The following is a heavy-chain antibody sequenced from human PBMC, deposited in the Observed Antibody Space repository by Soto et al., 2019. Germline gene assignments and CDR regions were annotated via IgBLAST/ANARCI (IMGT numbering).Heavy chain of an antibody. V-gene: IGHV3-30*04. D-gene: IGHD2-21*01. CDR2: ISSDGRSR. Sequence: QVQLVESGGGVVQPGRSLRLSCAASGFTFSTYAMYWVRQAPGKGLEWLAFISSDGRSRYYADSVQGRFTISRDNPKNPLYLQMSSLRAEDTAVYYGASSRGDGYFEYWGQGTLVTVSS. J-gene: IGHJ4*02. CDR3: ASSRGDGYFEY. CDR1: GFTFSTYA.